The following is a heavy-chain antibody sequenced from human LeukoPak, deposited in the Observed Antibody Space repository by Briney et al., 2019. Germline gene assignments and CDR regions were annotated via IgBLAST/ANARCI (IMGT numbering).Heavy chain of an antibody. Sequence: GGSLRLSCAASGFTFSSYGMHWVRQAPGKGLEWVSTISGSGGNTYYADSVKGRFTISRDNSKNTLYLQMNSLRAEDTAVYYCAKVQAALLWFGEYSSWGQGTLVAVSS. D-gene: IGHD3-10*01. CDR1: GFTFSSYG. CDR3: AKVQAALLWFGEYSS. CDR2: ISGSGGNT. V-gene: IGHV3-23*01. J-gene: IGHJ5*02.